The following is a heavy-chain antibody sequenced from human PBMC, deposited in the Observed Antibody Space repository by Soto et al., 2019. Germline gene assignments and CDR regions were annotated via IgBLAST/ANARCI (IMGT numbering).Heavy chain of an antibody. Sequence: PSETLSLTCAVYGGSFSGYYWSWIRQPPGKGLEWIGEINHSGSTNYNPSLKSRVTISVDTSKNQFSLKLSSVTAADTAVYYCARGRDSSGWYYYFDYWGQGTLVTVSS. J-gene: IGHJ4*02. V-gene: IGHV4-34*01. CDR1: GGSFSGYY. D-gene: IGHD6-19*01. CDR2: INHSGST. CDR3: ARGRDSSGWYYYFDY.